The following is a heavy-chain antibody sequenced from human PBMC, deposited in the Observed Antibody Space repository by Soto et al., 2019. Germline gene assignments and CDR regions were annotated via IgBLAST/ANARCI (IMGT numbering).Heavy chain of an antibody. Sequence: QITLKESGPTLVKPTQTLTLTCTFSGFSLSTSGVGVGWIRQPPGKALEWLALIYWDDDKRYSPSLKSRLTITKHTSKTQVVLTMTNMDPVDTATYYCAHSLYDYVWGTNWFDPWGQGTLVTVSS. V-gene: IGHV2-5*02. CDR1: GFSLSTSGVG. CDR2: IYWDDDK. D-gene: IGHD3-16*01. CDR3: AHSLYDYVWGTNWFDP. J-gene: IGHJ5*02.